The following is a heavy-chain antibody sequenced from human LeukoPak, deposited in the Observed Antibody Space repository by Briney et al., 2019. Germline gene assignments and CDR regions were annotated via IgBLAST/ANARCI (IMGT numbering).Heavy chain of an antibody. J-gene: IGHJ4*02. Sequence: GRSLRLSCAASRFTFDDYAMHWVRQPPGQGLEWVSGISWNSGSIDYADSVKGRFTISRDNAKNSLYLQMNSLRTEDTALYYCAKGYNYGTFDYWGQGTLVTVSS. CDR1: RFTFDDYA. D-gene: IGHD5-18*01. CDR2: ISWNSGSI. CDR3: AKGYNYGTFDY. V-gene: IGHV3-9*01.